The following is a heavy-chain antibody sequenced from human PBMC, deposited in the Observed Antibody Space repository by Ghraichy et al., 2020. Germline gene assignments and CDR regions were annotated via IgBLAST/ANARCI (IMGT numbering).Heavy chain of an antibody. CDR3: TRYCRSFSCYPYFGMDV. V-gene: IGHV3-23*01. J-gene: IGHJ6*02. D-gene: IGHD2-2*01. CDR2: ISGTGDIT. CDR1: GFTFSTYA. Sequence: GESLNISCAASGFTFSTYAMSWVRQAPGKGLEWVSAISGTGDITYYKDSVKGRFTISRDNSKNTLYLQMHSLGAEDTAVYYCTRYCRSFSCYPYFGMDVWGQGTTVTVSS.